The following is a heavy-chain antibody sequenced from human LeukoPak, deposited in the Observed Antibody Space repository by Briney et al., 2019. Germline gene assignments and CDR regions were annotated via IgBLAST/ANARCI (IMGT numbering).Heavy chain of an antibody. J-gene: IGHJ4*02. CDR3: ARRDCSSTSCYARLGY. CDR1: GGSISSGDYY. Sequence: PSETLSLTCTVSGGSISSGDYYWSWIRQPPGKGLEWIGHTHYSGITYYSPSLKSRLTISVDTSKNQFSLKLSSVTAADTAVYYCARRDCSSTSCYARLGYWGQGTLVTVSS. CDR2: THYSGIT. D-gene: IGHD2-2*01. V-gene: IGHV4-30-4*08.